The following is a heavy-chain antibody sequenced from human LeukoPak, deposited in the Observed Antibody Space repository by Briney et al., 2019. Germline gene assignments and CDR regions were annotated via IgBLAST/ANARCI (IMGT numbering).Heavy chain of an antibody. CDR1: GGSVSSGSYY. V-gene: IGHV4-61*01. Sequence: SETLSLTCTVSGGSVSSGSYYWSWIRQPPGKGLEWIGYIYYSGSTNYNPSLKSRVTISVDTSKNQFSLKLSSVTAADTAVYYCARETRDGYIATTSDYWGQGALVTVSS. CDR2: IYYSGST. D-gene: IGHD5-24*01. CDR3: ARETRDGYIATTSDY. J-gene: IGHJ4*02.